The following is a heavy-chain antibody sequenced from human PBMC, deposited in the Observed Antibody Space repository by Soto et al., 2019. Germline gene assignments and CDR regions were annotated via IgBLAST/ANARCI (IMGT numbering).Heavy chain of an antibody. Sequence: DVQLVESGGGLVKPGGSLRLSCAASGFTFSSAWMNWVRQAPGKGLEWVGRIKSETDGGTTDYAAPVKGRITISRDDSKNTLFLHMNSLKTEDTAVYYCTRTRSGYYYDYWGQGTLVTVSS. CDR1: GFTFSSAW. J-gene: IGHJ4*02. CDR3: TRTRSGYYYDY. CDR2: IKSETDGGTT. V-gene: IGHV3-15*07. D-gene: IGHD3-22*01.